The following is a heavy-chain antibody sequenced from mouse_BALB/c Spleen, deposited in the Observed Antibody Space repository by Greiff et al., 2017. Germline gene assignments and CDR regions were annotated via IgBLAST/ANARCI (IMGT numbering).Heavy chain of an antibody. CDR1: GFTFSSYG. D-gene: IGHD2-1*01. CDR3: ARDRDYGNVFDD. J-gene: IGHJ2*01. Sequence: EVQLMESGGGLVQPGGSLTLSCAASGFTFSSYGLSWVRQTPDKRLELLATINSNGGSTYYPDSVKGRFTISRDNAKNTLYLQMSSLKSEDTAMYYCARDRDYGNVFDDGGQGTTLTVSA. V-gene: IGHV5-6-3*01. CDR2: INSNGGST.